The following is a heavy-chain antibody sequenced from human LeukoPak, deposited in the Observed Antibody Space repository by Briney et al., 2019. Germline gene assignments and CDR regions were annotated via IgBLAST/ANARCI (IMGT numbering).Heavy chain of an antibody. Sequence: PGGSLRLSCAASGFTFSSYAMSWVRQAPGKGLEWVSAISGSGGSTYYADSVKGRFTISRHNSKNTLYLQMNSLRAEDAAVYYCARVYYYGSWSYYGYYYYYMDVWGKGTTVTISS. CDR3: ARVYYYGSWSYYGYYYYYMDV. CDR2: ISGSGGST. CDR1: GFTFSSYA. V-gene: IGHV3-23*01. J-gene: IGHJ6*03. D-gene: IGHD3-10*01.